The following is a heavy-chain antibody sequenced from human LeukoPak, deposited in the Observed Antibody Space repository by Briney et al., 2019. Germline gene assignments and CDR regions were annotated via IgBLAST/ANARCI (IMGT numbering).Heavy chain of an antibody. D-gene: IGHD2-2*01. Sequence: SETLSLTCAVYGGSFSGYYWSWIRQPPGKGLEWIGEISHSGSTNYNPSLKSRVTISVDTSKNQFSLKLSSVTAADTAVYYCARALREGIVVVPAAIVVFRPKSNWFDPWGQGTLVTVSS. V-gene: IGHV4-34*01. CDR2: ISHSGST. CDR1: GGSFSGYY. CDR3: ARALREGIVVVPAAIVVFRPKSNWFDP. J-gene: IGHJ5*02.